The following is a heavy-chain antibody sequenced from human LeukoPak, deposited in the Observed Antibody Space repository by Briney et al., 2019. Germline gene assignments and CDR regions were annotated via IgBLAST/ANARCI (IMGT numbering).Heavy chain of an antibody. V-gene: IGHV1-18*01. D-gene: IGHD3-3*01. Sequence: ASVKVSCKASGYTFTSYGISWVRQAPGQGLEWMGWISAYNGNTNYAQKLQGRVTMTTDTSTSTAYMELRSLRSGDTAVYYCARDSPKKHYDFWSGYYKNYYFDYWGQGTLVTVSS. CDR1: GYTFTSYG. J-gene: IGHJ4*02. CDR3: ARDSPKKHYDFWSGYYKNYYFDY. CDR2: ISAYNGNT.